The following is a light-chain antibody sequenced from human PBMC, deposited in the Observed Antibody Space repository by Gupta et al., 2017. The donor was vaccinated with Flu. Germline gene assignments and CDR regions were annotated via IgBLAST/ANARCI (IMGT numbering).Light chain of an antibody. CDR2: DSS. CDR1: SSNIGAGYD. V-gene: IGLV1-40*01. Sequence: QSVLTQPPAVSGAPGQRATIACTGSSSNIGAGYDVHWYQQSPAAVTKRLIVDSSSRPSGVPDRILCYKAGNYASPKTKGLQADDEADDYCQNSDATIRGPVFGGGTKLTVL. CDR3: QNSDATIRGPV. J-gene: IGLJ2*01.